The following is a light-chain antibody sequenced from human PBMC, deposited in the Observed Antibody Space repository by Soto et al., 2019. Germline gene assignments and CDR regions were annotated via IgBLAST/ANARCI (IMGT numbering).Light chain of an antibody. J-gene: IGLJ1*01. V-gene: IGLV2-8*01. CDR1: GSDVGAYRY. CDR2: EVD. Sequence: QSVLTQPPAASWAHGRTRRISCAGTGSDVGAYRYVSWYKQHPGTASKSRIYEVDKRPSGIPERFSGATLRNTASPTVYGLQAEDEADYYCSSYGGSNIPLCVFGTGTKVTVL. CDR3: SSYGGSNIPLCV.